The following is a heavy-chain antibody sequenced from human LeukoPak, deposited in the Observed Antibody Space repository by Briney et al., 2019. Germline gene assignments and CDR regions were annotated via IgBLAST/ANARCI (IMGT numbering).Heavy chain of an antibody. J-gene: IGHJ4*02. CDR3: ARSMVRELAFDY. Sequence: SETLSLTCAVYGGSFSGYYWSWIRQPPGKGLEWIGEINHSGSTNYNPSLKSRVTMSVDTSKNQFSLKLSSVTAADTAVYYCARSMVRELAFDYWGQGTLVTVSS. CDR1: GGSFSGYY. D-gene: IGHD3-10*01. CDR2: INHSGST. V-gene: IGHV4-34*01.